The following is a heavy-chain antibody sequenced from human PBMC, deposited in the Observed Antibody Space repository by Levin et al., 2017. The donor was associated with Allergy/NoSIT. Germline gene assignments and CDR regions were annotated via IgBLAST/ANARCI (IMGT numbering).Heavy chain of an antibody. CDR3: ARGWVYGSSFPNSFDI. Sequence: PGESLKISCVASGFTFSDYWMGWLRQAPGKELEWVAEIKQDGSAKYYVDSVKGRFTISRDNARNSVDLQLNSLRAEDTAVFYCARGWVYGSSFPNSFDIWGQGTTVTVSS. CDR1: GFTFSDYW. V-gene: IGHV3-7*01. D-gene: IGHD2-8*01. CDR2: IKQDGSAK. J-gene: IGHJ3*02.